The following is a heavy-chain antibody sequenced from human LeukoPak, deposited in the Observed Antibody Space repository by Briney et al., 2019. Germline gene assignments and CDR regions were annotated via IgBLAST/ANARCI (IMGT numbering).Heavy chain of an antibody. CDR1: GFTFDDYA. V-gene: IGHV3-9*01. CDR2: ISWNSGSI. J-gene: IGHJ4*02. CDR3: AKDITYSGSYNLFDY. D-gene: IGHD1-26*01. Sequence: PGGSLRLSCAASGFTFDDYAMHWVRQAPGKGLEWVSGISWNSGSIGYADSVKGRFTISRDNAKNSLYLQMNSLRAEDTALYYCAKDITYSGSYNLFDYWGQGTLVTVSS.